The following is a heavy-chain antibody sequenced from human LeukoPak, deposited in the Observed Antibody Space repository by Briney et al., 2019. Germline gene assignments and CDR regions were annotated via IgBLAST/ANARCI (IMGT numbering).Heavy chain of an antibody. Sequence: SGPALVKPTQPLTLTCTFSGFPLSTSGMRVSWIRQPPGKALEWLARIDWDDDKFYSTSLKTRLTISKDTSKNEVVLTMTNMDPVDTATYYCARTSLGAFDYWGQGTLVTVSS. CDR2: IDWDDDK. J-gene: IGHJ4*02. CDR1: GFPLSTSGMR. D-gene: IGHD1-26*01. V-gene: IGHV2-70*04. CDR3: ARTSLGAFDY.